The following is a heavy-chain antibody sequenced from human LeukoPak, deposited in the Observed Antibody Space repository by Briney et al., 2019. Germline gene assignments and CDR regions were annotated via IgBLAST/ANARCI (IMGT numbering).Heavy chain of an antibody. J-gene: IGHJ4*02. D-gene: IGHD1-26*01. Sequence: GGSLRLSCAASGFTFSSYGMHWVRQAPGKGLEWVAVIWYDGSNKYYADSVKGRFTISRDNSKNTLYLQMNSLRAEDTAVYYCARDRYSGSYFGIGNYWGQGTLVTVSS. CDR2: IWYDGSNK. V-gene: IGHV3-33*01. CDR1: GFTFSSYG. CDR3: ARDRYSGSYFGIGNY.